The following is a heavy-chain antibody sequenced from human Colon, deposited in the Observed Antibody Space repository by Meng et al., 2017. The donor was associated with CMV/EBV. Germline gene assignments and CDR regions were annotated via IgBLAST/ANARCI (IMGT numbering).Heavy chain of an antibody. V-gene: IGHV1-18*01. Sequence: ASVKVSCKASDYTFTNHGINWVRQAPGQGLEWMGWISGYNGNTNYAQKFQGRFTMTTDTSPSTAYMELRSLRSDDTAVYYCARGYDFWNGHYDYWGQGTLVTVSS. J-gene: IGHJ4*02. CDR1: DYTFTNHG. CDR2: ISGYNGNT. D-gene: IGHD3-3*01. CDR3: ARGYDFWNGHYDY.